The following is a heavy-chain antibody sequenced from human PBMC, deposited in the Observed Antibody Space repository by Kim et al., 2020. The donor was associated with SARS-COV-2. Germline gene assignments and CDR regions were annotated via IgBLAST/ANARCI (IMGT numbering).Heavy chain of an antibody. Sequence: SETLSLTCTVSGGSISSYYWSWIRQPAGKGLEWIGRIYTSGSTNYNPSLKSRVTMSVDTSKNQFSLKLSSVTAADTAVYYCARDWARATPYYYYGMDVWGQGTTVTVSS. CDR3: ARDWARATPYYYYGMDV. V-gene: IGHV4-4*07. CDR2: IYTSGST. CDR1: GGSISSYY. D-gene: IGHD5-12*01. J-gene: IGHJ6*02.